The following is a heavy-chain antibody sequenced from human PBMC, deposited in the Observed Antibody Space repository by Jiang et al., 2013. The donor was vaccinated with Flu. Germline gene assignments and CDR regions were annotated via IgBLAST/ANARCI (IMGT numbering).Heavy chain of an antibody. CDR2: ISWNSGSI. V-gene: IGHV3-9*01. CDR3: ANEYCSGGTCYAYDYFGMDV. D-gene: IGHD2-15*01. CDR1: GFTFDDYA. Sequence: GGLVQPGRSLRLSCAASGFTFDDYAMHWVRQVPGKGLEWVSGISWNSGSIGYADSVRGRFTISRDNAKNSLYLQMNSLKPEDTAIYYCANEYCSGGTCYAYDYFGMDVWGQGTTVTVSS. J-gene: IGHJ6*02.